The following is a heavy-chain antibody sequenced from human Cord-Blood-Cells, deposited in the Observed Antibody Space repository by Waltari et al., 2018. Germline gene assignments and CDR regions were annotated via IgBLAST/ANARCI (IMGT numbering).Heavy chain of an antibody. D-gene: IGHD6-13*01. Sequence: QVQLVHSGAQVKNPGSPVTVSCTASGATFSSNTNTWVRPAPGQGLEWMGRIIPILGIANYAQKFQGRVTMTADKTTSTAYMELSSLRSEDTAVYYCAREDSSSWYYFDYWGQGTLVTVSS. V-gene: IGHV1-69*04. CDR1: GATFSSNT. CDR3: AREDSSSWYYFDY. J-gene: IGHJ4*02. CDR2: IIPILGIA.